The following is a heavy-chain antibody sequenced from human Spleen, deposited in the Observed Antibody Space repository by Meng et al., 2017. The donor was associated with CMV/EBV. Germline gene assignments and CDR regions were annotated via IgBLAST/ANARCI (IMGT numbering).Heavy chain of an antibody. CDR2: ISPRSSYI. Sequence: GESLKISCAASGFTFSIYTINWVRQAPGKGLEWVSSISPRSSYIYYRDSVKGRFTISRDNLKNTLYLQMDSLRAEDTAVYYCARDRGELMYYFDYWGQGTLVTVSS. CDR3: ARDRGELMYYFDY. V-gene: IGHV3-21*04. CDR1: GFTFSIYT. D-gene: IGHD1-26*01. J-gene: IGHJ4*02.